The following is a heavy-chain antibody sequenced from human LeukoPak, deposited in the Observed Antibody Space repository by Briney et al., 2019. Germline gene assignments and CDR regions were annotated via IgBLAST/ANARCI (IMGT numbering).Heavy chain of an antibody. V-gene: IGHV5-51*01. D-gene: IGHD2-8*01. CDR2: IYPGDSDI. CDR3: ARRQASCTNGVCYTLYDMDV. J-gene: IGHJ6*02. CDR1: GYSFTTYW. Sequence: GESLKISCKASGYSFTTYWIGWVRQMPGKGLDWMGIIYPGDSDITYSPSFQGQVTISADKSISNAYLQWSSLKASDTAIYYCARRQASCTNGVCYTLYDMDVWGQGTTVTVSS.